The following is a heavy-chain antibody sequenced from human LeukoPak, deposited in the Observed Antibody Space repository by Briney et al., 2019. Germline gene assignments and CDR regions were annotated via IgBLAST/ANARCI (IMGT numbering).Heavy chain of an antibody. D-gene: IGHD3-10*01. CDR2: INTVGSST. J-gene: IGHJ4*02. Sequence: GGSLRLSCAASGFSFDDYAMHWVRQAPGKGLVWVSRINTVGSSTSYADSVKGRFTISRDNAKNTLYLQMNSLRAEDTAVYYCATRGQYGSGSYYTLVYWGQGTLVTVSS. CDR3: ATRGQYGSGSYYTLVY. CDR1: GFSFDDYA. V-gene: IGHV3-74*01.